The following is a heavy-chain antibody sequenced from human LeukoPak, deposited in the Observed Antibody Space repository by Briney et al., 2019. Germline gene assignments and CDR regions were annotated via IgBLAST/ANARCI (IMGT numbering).Heavy chain of an antibody. Sequence: PSETLSLTCAVYGGSFSGYYWSWIRQPPGKGLEWIGEINHSGSTNYNPSLKSRVTISVDTSKNQFSLKLSSVTAADTAVYYCARAWAAAARMDVWGQGTTVTVSS. CDR2: INHSGST. J-gene: IGHJ6*02. CDR1: GGSFSGYY. V-gene: IGHV4-34*01. D-gene: IGHD6-13*01. CDR3: ARAWAAAARMDV.